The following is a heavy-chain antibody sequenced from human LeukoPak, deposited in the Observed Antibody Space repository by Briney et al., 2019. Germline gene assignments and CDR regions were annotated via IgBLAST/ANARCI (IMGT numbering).Heavy chain of an antibody. J-gene: IGHJ5*02. V-gene: IGHV1-69*13. CDR2: IIPIFGTA. CDR3: ARETYYYGSGSYGNWFDP. D-gene: IGHD3-10*01. Sequence: ASVKVSCKASGYTFTTYAISWVRQAPGQGLEWMGGIIPIFGTANYAQKFQGRVTITADESTSTAYMELSSLRSEDTAVYYCARETYYYGSGSYGNWFDPWGQGTLVTVSS. CDR1: GYTFTTYA.